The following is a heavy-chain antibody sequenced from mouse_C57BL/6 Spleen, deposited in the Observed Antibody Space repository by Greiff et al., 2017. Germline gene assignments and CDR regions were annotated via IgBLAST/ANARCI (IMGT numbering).Heavy chain of an antibody. V-gene: IGHV1-15*01. J-gene: IGHJ2*01. CDR1: GYTFTDYE. CDR2: IYPETGGT. Sequence: QVQLKQSGAELVRPGASVTLSCKASGYTFTDYEMHWVKQTPVHGLEWIGAIYPETGGTAYNQKFKGKAILTADKSSSTAYMELRSLTSEDSAVYYCTRWNDYGFDYWGQGTTLTVSS. D-gene: IGHD2-4*01. CDR3: TRWNDYGFDY.